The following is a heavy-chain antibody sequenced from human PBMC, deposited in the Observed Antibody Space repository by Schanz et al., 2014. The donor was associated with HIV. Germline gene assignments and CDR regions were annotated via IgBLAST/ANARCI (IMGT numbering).Heavy chain of an antibody. CDR1: GFTFNNYA. V-gene: IGHV3-7*01. CDR3: ARDGGEV. CDR2: IKEDGSEK. J-gene: IGHJ6*02. Sequence: EVQLVESGGGLVQPGGSLRLSCVASGFTFNNYAMTWVRQAPGKGLEWVANIKEDGSEKYHADSVKGRFTISRDNAKNSLFLQMESLRAEDTAVYYCARDGGEVWGQGTTVTVSS. D-gene: IGHD3-16*01.